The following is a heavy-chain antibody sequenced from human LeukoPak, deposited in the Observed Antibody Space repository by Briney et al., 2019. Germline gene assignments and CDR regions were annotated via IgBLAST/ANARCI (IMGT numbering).Heavy chain of an antibody. CDR2: ISAYNGNT. J-gene: IGHJ4*02. Sequence: ASVKVSCKAFGYTFTSYYIHWVRQAPGQGLEWMGWISAYNGNTNYAQKLQGRVTMTTDTSTSTAYMELRSLRSDDTAVYYCARVSSGDYYGSGSYCGNWGQGTLVTVSS. CDR3: ARVSSGDYYGSGSYCGN. CDR1: GYTFTSYY. D-gene: IGHD3-10*01. V-gene: IGHV1-18*04.